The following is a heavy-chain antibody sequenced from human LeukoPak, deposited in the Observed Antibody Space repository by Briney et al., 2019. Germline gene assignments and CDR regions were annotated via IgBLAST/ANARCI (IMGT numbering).Heavy chain of an antibody. CDR1: GYTFTGYY. D-gene: IGHD6-19*01. CDR3: ARDLDVGWLVPSGWFDP. Sequence: ASAKVSCKASGYTFTGYYMHWVRQAPGQGLEWMGWINPNSGGTNYAQKFQGRVTMTRDTSISTAYMELSRLRSDDTAVYYCARDLDVGWLVPSGWFDPWGQGTLVTVSS. J-gene: IGHJ5*02. V-gene: IGHV1-2*02. CDR2: INPNSGGT.